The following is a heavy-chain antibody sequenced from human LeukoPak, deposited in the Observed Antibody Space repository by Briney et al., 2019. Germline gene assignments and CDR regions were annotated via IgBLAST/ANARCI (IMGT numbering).Heavy chain of an antibody. Sequence: KPSETLSLTCAVYGGSFSGYYWSWIRQPPGKGLEWIGEINHSGSTNYNPSLKSRVTISVDTSKNQFSLKLSSVTAADTAVYYCARGSYDFWRGYYPLPIYYYYGMDVWGQGTTVTVSS. CDR2: INHSGST. V-gene: IGHV4-34*01. CDR1: GGSFSGYY. J-gene: IGHJ6*02. D-gene: IGHD3-3*01. CDR3: ARGSYDFWRGYYPLPIYYYYGMDV.